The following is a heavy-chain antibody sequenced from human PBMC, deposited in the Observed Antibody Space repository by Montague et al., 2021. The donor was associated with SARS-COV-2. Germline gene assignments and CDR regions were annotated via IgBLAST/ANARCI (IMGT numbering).Heavy chain of an antibody. Sequence: SETLSLTCTVSGVSVSSGGFYWNWIRQPPGKGLEWIGYMYSSGSTNYNPSLKSRVTISLDASKNQFSLRLSSVTPADTAVYYCTREGGYWSQGTLVTVSS. CDR1: GVSVSSGGFY. V-gene: IGHV4-61*08. D-gene: IGHD1-26*01. CDR3: TREGGY. J-gene: IGHJ4*02. CDR2: MYSSGST.